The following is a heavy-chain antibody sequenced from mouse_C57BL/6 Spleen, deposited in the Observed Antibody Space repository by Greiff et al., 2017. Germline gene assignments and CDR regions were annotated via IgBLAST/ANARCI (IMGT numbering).Heavy chain of an antibody. V-gene: IGHV1-69*01. D-gene: IGHD3-2*02. CDR2: IDPSASYT. J-gene: IGHJ2*01. CDR1: GYTFTSYW. CDR3: AKGDSSGYVYFDY. Sequence: QVQLQQPGAELVMPGASVKLSCKASGYTFTSYWMHWVKQRPGQGLEWIGEIDPSASYTNYNQKFKGKSTLTVNKSSSTAYMQLSSLTSEDSAVYYCAKGDSSGYVYFDYWGQGTTLTVSS.